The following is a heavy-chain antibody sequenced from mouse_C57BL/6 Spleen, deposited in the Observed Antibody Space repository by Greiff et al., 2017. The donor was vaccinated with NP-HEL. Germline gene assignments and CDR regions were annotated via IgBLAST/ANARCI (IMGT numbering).Heavy chain of an antibody. CDR2: IDPSDSYT. Sequence: QVQLQQPGAELVMPGASVKLSCKASGYTFTSYWMHWVKQRPGQGLEWIGEIDPSDSYTNYNQKFKGKSTLTVDKSSSTAYMQLSSLTSEDSAVYYCARYNSNYLYFDYWGQGTTLTVSS. CDR1: GYTFTSYW. J-gene: IGHJ2*01. CDR3: ARYNSNYLYFDY. V-gene: IGHV1-69*01. D-gene: IGHD2-5*01.